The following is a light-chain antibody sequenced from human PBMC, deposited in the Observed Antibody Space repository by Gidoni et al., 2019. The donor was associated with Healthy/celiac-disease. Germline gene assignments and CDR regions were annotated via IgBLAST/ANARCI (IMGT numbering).Light chain of an antibody. V-gene: IGLV6-57*01. Sequence: NFMLPQPHSVSESPGKTVTISCTRSSGSLASNYVQWYQQRPGSSPTTVIYENNQRPSGVPDRFSGSIDSSSNSASLTISGLKTEDEADYYCQSYDSSNQGVFGGGTKLTVL. CDR3: QSYDSSNQGV. CDR2: ENN. J-gene: IGLJ3*02. CDR1: SGSLASNY.